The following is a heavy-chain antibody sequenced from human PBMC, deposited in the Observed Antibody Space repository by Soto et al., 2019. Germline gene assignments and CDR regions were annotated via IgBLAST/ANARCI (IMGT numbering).Heavy chain of an antibody. Sequence: ASVKVSCKASGYTFTSYAMNWVRQAPGQRLEWMGWINAGNGNTKYSQQFQGRVTMTRDTSISTAYMEMSSLRFEDTAVYYCARGRFRRTWFDPWGQGTLVTVSS. CDR2: INAGNGNT. J-gene: IGHJ5*02. CDR3: ARGRFRRTWFDP. D-gene: IGHD3-16*01. CDR1: GYTFTSYA. V-gene: IGHV1-3*01.